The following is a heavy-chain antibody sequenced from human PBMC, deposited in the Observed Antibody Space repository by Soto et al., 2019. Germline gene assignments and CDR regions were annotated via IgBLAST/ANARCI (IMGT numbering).Heavy chain of an antibody. V-gene: IGHV3-66*01. CDR3: ARAGSGSQLRLYYYYMDV. CDR2: IYSGGST. CDR1: GFTVSSNY. J-gene: IGHJ6*03. D-gene: IGHD2-2*01. Sequence: GGSLRLSCAASGFTVSSNYMSWVRQAPGKGLEWVSVIYSGGSTYYADSVKGRFTISRDNSKNTLYLQMNSLRAEDTAVYYCARAGSGSQLRLYYYYMDVWGKGTTVTVSS.